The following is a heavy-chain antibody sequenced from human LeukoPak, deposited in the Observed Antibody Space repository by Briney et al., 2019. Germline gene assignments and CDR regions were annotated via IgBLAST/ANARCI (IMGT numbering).Heavy chain of an antibody. CDR3: ARDEGSGQDAFDI. CDR1: GITFSNYW. V-gene: IGHV3-7*01. Sequence: GGSLRHSCAASGITFSNYWMSWVRQAPGKGLEWVANIKQDGSEKNYVDSVKGRFTISRDNAKNSLYLQMNSLRAEDTAVYYCARDEGSGQDAFDIWGQGTMVTVSS. J-gene: IGHJ3*02. CDR2: IKQDGSEK. D-gene: IGHD6-19*01.